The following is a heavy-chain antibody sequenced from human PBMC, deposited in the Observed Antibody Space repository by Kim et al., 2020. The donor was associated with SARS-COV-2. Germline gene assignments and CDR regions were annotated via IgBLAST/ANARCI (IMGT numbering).Heavy chain of an antibody. CDR2: ISYDGSKK. J-gene: IGHJ6*02. V-gene: IGHV3-30*18. Sequence: GGSLRLSCAASGFTFSSYGMHWVRQAPGKGLEWVAVISYDGSKKYYADSVKGRFIISRDNSKNTLYLQMNSLRAEDTAVYYCAKESGSGSYYACTYYYYGMDAWGQGTTVTVSS. CDR1: GFTFSSYG. D-gene: IGHD3-10*01. CDR3: AKESGSGSYYACTYYYYGMDA.